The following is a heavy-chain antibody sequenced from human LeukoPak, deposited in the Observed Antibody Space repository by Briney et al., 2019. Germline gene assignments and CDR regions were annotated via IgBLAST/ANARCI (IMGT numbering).Heavy chain of an antibody. V-gene: IGHV3-48*01. D-gene: IGHD6-19*01. CDR3: VRDQGIAVTYYFDY. CDR1: GFMFNSYS. CDR2: INSGGTII. Sequence: PGGSLRLSCAASGFMFNSYSMNWVRQAPGKGLEWVSYINSGGTIIDYADSVKGRFTISRDNAENSLHLHMNSLRVGDTAVYYCVRDQGIAVTYYFDYWGQGALVTVSS. J-gene: IGHJ4*02.